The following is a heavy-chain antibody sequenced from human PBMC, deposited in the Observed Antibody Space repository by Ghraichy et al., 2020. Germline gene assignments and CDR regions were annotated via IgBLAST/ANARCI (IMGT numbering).Heavy chain of an antibody. J-gene: IGHJ4*02. V-gene: IGHV3-48*04. Sequence: GESLNISCAASGFIFSSYSMNWVRQAPGKGLEWVSYISSGSSTIHYTDSVKGRFTISRDNAKNSLYLQMNGLRAEDAAVYYCAPLSSGYEDVDYWGQGTLVTVSS. D-gene: IGHD3-22*01. CDR1: GFIFSSYS. CDR2: ISSGSSTI. CDR3: APLSSGYEDVDY.